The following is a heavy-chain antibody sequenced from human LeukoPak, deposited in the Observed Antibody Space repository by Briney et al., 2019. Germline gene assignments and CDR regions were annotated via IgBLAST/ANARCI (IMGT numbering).Heavy chain of an antibody. D-gene: IGHD6-6*01. CDR3: ANTLYSSSP. CDR2: INPNSGGT. J-gene: IGHJ5*02. CDR1: GYTFTGYY. V-gene: IGHV1-2*02. Sequence: GASVTVSCKASGYTFTGYYMHWVRQAPGQGLEWMGWINPNSGGTNYAQTFQGRVTMTRDTSISTAYMELSRLRSDDTAVYYCANTLYSSSPWGQGTLVTVSS.